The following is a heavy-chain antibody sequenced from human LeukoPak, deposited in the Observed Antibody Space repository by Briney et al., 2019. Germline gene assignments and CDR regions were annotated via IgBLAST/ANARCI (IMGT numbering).Heavy chain of an antibody. CDR1: GYSISSGYY. CDR2: IYHSGST. CDR3: ARENTYYDFWSGYQ. V-gene: IGHV4-38-2*02. D-gene: IGHD3-3*01. J-gene: IGHJ4*02. Sequence: SETLSLTCTVSGYSISSGYYWGWIRQPPGKGLEWIGSIYHSGSTYYNPSLKSRVTISVDTSKNQFSLKLSSVTAADTAVYYCARENTYYDFWSGYQWGQGTLVTVSS.